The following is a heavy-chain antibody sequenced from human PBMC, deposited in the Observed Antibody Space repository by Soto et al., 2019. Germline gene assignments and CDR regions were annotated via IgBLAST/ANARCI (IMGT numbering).Heavy chain of an antibody. CDR1: GGTFRNYP. V-gene: IGHV1-69*01. CDR2: IIPVVGIP. Sequence: QVHLVQSGAEVKKPGSSVKVSCKASGGTFRNYPFSWVRQAPGQGLEWMGGIIPVVGIPNNARKFQGRVTITADESTTTVYMELSSLRSEDTAVYYCARVLEFRDGYISHFDFWGQGTLVTVSS. CDR3: ARVLEFRDGYISHFDF. J-gene: IGHJ4*02. D-gene: IGHD3-3*01.